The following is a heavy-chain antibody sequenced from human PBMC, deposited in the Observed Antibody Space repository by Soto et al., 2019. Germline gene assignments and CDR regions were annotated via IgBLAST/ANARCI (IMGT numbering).Heavy chain of an antibody. V-gene: IGHV1-2*02. CDR1: GYTFTSYY. CDR2: INPKFGDT. Sequence: QVQLVQSGAEMKEPGDSVRVSCEASGYTFTSYYRHWVRQAPGQGLDRMGWINPKFGDTTYAQDFQGRVSMTRDMSISTVYRELSRLTSDDTAIYYCARNMDYYYGPGSGNGHGFWGQGTTVTVFS. J-gene: IGHJ6*02. D-gene: IGHD3-10*01. CDR3: ARNMDYYYGPGSGNGHGF.